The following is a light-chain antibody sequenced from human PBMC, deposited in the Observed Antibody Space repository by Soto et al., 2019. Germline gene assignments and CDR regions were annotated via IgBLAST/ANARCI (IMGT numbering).Light chain of an antibody. CDR3: SSYAGSGGLV. Sequence: QSALTQPPSASGSPGQSVTISCTGTNSDVGGYNYVSWYQQHPGKAPKLMIYEVSKRPSGVPDRFSGSKSGNTASLTVSGLQAEDEADYYCSSYAGSGGLVFGGGTKLTVL. J-gene: IGLJ2*01. CDR1: NSDVGGYNY. CDR2: EVS. V-gene: IGLV2-8*01.